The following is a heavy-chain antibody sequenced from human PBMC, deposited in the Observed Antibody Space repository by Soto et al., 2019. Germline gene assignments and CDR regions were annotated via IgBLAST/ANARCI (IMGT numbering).Heavy chain of an antibody. J-gene: IGHJ4*02. CDR3: ARSMYYDILTGPMQPFDY. CDR2: IIPILGIA. D-gene: IGHD3-9*01. Sequence: SVKVSCKTSGYTFNSYGISWVRQAPGQGLEWMGRIIPILGIANYAQKFQGRVTITADKSTSTAYMELSSLRSEDTAVYYCARSMYYDILTGPMQPFDYWGQGTLVTVSS. CDR1: GYTFNSYG. V-gene: IGHV1-69*04.